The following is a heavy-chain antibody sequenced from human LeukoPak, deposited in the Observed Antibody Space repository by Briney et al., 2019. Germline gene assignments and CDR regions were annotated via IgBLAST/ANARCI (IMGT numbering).Heavy chain of an antibody. CDR1: GASISGYW. CDR3: ARVFDY. Sequence: SETLSLTCDVSGASISGYWWSWIRQPAGKGLEWIGRIYTSGSTNYNPSLKSRVTMSVDTSKNQFSLKLSSVTAADTAVYYCARVFDYWGQGTLVTVSS. J-gene: IGHJ4*02. V-gene: IGHV4-4*07. CDR2: IYTSGST.